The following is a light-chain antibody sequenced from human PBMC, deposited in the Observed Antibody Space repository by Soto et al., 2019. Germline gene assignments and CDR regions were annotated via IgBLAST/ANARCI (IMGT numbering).Light chain of an antibody. CDR2: GAS. CDR1: QSLNRD. CDR3: QQYNNWPGT. Sequence: IVMTQSPATLSMSPGERATLSCRASQSLNRDLAWYQLKPGQSPRLLIFGASIRATGIPARFSGSGSGTEFTLTIGSLQSEDCALYYCQQYNNWPGTFGQGTKVDI. V-gene: IGKV3-15*01. J-gene: IGKJ1*01.